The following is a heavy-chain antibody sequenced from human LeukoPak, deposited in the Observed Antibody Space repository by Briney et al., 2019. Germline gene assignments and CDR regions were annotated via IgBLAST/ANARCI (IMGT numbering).Heavy chain of an antibody. V-gene: IGHV3-33*05. CDR2: ISYDAKSN. J-gene: IGHJ4*02. CDR3: AKEYTGTFSPFPSYFDN. CDR1: GFTFSSYG. Sequence: GGSLRLSCAASGFTFSSYGMHWVRQVPGKGLEWVAVISYDAKSNYHVDSVKGRFTISRDNSKNTLYLQMNSLRAEDTAIYYCAKEYTGTFSPFPSYFDNWGQGTLVTVSS. D-gene: IGHD1-26*01.